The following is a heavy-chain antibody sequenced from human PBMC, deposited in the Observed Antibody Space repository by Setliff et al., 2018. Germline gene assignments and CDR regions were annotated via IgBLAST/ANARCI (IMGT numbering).Heavy chain of an antibody. CDR1: GFTFSTHN. Sequence: GGSLRLSCAASGFTFSTHNMNWVRQAPGKGLEWVSAISISGGSTYYADSVKGRFTISRDNSRNTLYLQMKSLRAEDTAVYYCAKIRLGGWTGYTDYWGQGTLVTVSS. J-gene: IGHJ4*02. CDR3: AKIRLGGWTGYTDY. V-gene: IGHV3-23*01. CDR2: ISISGGST. D-gene: IGHD3-3*01.